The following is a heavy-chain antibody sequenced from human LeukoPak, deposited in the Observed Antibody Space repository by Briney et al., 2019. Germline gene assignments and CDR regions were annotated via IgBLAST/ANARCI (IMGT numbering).Heavy chain of an antibody. Sequence: SVKVSCKASGGTFSSHTISWVRQAPGQGLEWMGRIIPILGIANYAQEFQGRVTITADKSTSTAYMELSSLRSEDTAVYYCARGLVGFYCSGGSCLDYWGQGTLVTVSS. D-gene: IGHD2-15*01. J-gene: IGHJ4*02. V-gene: IGHV1-69*02. CDR2: IIPILGIA. CDR1: GGTFSSHT. CDR3: ARGLVGFYCSGGSCLDY.